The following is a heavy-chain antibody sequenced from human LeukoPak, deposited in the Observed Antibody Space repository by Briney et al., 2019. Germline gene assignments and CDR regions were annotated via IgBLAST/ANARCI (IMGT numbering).Heavy chain of an antibody. Sequence: SVKVSCKASGGTFSSYAISWVRQAPGQGLEWMGRIIPIFGTANYAQKFQGRVTITTDESTSTAYMELSSLRSEDTAVYYCARGSYYYDSSGYYYEGLDYWGQGTLVTVSS. CDR1: GGTFSSYA. D-gene: IGHD3-22*01. CDR2: IIPIFGTA. J-gene: IGHJ4*02. CDR3: ARGSYYYDSSGYYYEGLDY. V-gene: IGHV1-69*05.